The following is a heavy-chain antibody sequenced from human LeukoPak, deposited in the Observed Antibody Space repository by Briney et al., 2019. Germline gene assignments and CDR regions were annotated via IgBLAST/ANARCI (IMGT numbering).Heavy chain of an antibody. J-gene: IGHJ4*02. Sequence: SETLSLTCALFGESFSVYYWTWIRQPAGKGLEWIGRIYGRGGSNYNPSLKSRVPISIDMSQKQFSLKMNSLTAPDTAVYYCARWPCYYAKSGYDYWGQGTLVTVSS. CDR1: GESFSVYY. CDR3: ARWPCYYAKSGYDY. D-gene: IGHD3-22*01. CDR2: IYGRGGS. V-gene: IGHV4-59*10.